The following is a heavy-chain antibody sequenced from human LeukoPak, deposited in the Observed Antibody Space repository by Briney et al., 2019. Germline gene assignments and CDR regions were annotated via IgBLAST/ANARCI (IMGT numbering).Heavy chain of an antibody. CDR3: AKALTLPYSSSSIYYYYMDV. CDR2: ISGSGGRT. V-gene: IGHV3-23*01. D-gene: IGHD6-6*01. Sequence: GGSLRLSCAASGFTFSSYAMSWVPQAPGKGVEWVSAISGSGGRTNYADSVKGRFSISRDNSKNTLYLQMNSLRAEDTAVYYCAKALTLPYSSSSIYYYYMDVWGKGTTVTVSS. CDR1: GFTFSSYA. J-gene: IGHJ6*03.